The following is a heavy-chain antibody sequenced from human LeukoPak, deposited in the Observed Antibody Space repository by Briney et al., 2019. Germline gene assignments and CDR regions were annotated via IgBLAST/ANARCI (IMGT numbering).Heavy chain of an antibody. J-gene: IGHJ6*02. D-gene: IGHD3-16*01. V-gene: IGHV3-7*03. Sequence: PGGSLRLSCAASGFTFSNFWMNWVRQAPGKGLEWVANIKQDGSVNYYVDSVKGRFTISRDNAKNSLYLQMSNLRAEDTAVYFCARGGGLDVWGQGATVTVSS. CDR2: IKQDGSVN. CDR1: GFTFSNFW. CDR3: ARGGGLDV.